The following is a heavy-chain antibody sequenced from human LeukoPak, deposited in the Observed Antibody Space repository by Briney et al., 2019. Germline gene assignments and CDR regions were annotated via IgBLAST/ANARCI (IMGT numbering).Heavy chain of an antibody. Sequence: GGSLRLSCAASGFTFSSYEMNWVRQAPGKGLEWLSYISSSGSTIYYADSVKGRFTISRDNAKNSLYLQMNSLRAEDTAVYYCARGGSYYYYYYMDVWGKGTTVTISS. D-gene: IGHD1-26*01. V-gene: IGHV3-48*03. CDR2: ISSSGSTI. J-gene: IGHJ6*03. CDR3: ARGGSYYYYYYMDV. CDR1: GFTFSSYE.